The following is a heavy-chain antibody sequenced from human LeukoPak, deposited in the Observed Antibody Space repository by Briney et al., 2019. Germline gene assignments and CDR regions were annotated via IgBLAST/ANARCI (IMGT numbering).Heavy chain of an antibody. Sequence: PGGSLRLSCAASGFTSSSYAMSWVRQAPGKGLEWVSAISGSGGSTYYADSVRGRFTISRDNSKNTLYLQMNSLRAEDTAVYYCAKESQHYYDSSGYGYWGQGTLVTVSS. CDR3: AKESQHYYDSSGYGY. CDR1: GFTSSSYA. V-gene: IGHV3-23*01. D-gene: IGHD3-22*01. CDR2: ISGSGGST. J-gene: IGHJ4*02.